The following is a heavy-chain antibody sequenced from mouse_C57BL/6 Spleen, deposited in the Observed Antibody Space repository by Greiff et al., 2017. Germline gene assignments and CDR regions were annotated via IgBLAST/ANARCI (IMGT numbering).Heavy chain of an antibody. J-gene: IGHJ1*03. V-gene: IGHV7-3*01. Sequence: EVMLVESGGGLVQPGGSLSLSCAASGFTFTDYYMSWVRQPPGKALEWLGFIRNKANGYTTEYSASVKGRFTISRDNSQSILYLQMNALRAEDSATYYCARPPYGNYRYFDVWGTGTTVTVSS. D-gene: IGHD2-1*01. CDR3: ARPPYGNYRYFDV. CDR2: IRNKANGYTT. CDR1: GFTFTDYY.